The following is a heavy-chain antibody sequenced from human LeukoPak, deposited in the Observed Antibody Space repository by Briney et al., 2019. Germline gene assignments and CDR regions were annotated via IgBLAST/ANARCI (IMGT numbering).Heavy chain of an antibody. V-gene: IGHV4-39*01. Sequence: PSETLSLTCTVSGGSISSSSYYWGWIRQPPGKGLEWIGSIYYSGSTYYNPSLKSRVTISVDTSKNQFSLKLSSVTAADTAVYYCARQGREQGRIQLWLSFLGYFDLWGRGTLVTVSS. J-gene: IGHJ2*01. CDR3: ARQGREQGRIQLWLSFLGYFDL. CDR1: GGSISSSSYY. CDR2: IYYSGST. D-gene: IGHD5-18*01.